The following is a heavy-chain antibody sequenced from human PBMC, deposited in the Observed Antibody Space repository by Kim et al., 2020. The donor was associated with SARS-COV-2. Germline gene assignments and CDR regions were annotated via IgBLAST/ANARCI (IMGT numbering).Heavy chain of an antibody. Sequence: ASVKVSCKASGYTFTGYYMHWVRQAPGQGLEWMGWINPNSGGTNYAQKFQGRVTMTRDTSISTAYMELSRLRSDDTAVYYCARVGAYCGGDCYSGAPYYYYYGMDVWGQGTTVTVSS. J-gene: IGHJ6*02. D-gene: IGHD2-21*01. CDR3: ARVGAYCGGDCYSGAPYYYYYGMDV. CDR2: INPNSGGT. V-gene: IGHV1-2*02. CDR1: GYTFTGYY.